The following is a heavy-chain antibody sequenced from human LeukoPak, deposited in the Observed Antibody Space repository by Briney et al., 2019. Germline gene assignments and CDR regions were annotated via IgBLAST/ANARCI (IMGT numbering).Heavy chain of an antibody. D-gene: IGHD3-10*01. Sequence: GGSPRLSCAPSGLAVSSTFMSWVRQAPGRGLEWVSIIYSGGTTHYADSVKGRFTISRDNAKNMLYLQMDSLRVGDTAIYYCARNTDYYGSGTYGYFDHWGRGTLVTVSS. V-gene: IGHV3-53*01. CDR3: ARNTDYYGSGTYGYFDH. CDR2: IYSGGTT. CDR1: GLAVSSTF. J-gene: IGHJ2*01.